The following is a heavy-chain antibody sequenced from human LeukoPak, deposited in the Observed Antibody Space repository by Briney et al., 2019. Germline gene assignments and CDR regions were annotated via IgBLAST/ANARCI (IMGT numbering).Heavy chain of an antibody. Sequence: QPGGSLRLSCAASGFTFSSYEMNWVRQAPGKGLEWVSLIRSIVTSIDYVDSVKGRFTISRDNAKNSLYLQMDSLRAEDTAVYYCARGISSSYHRRFDYWGQGILVTVSS. J-gene: IGHJ4*02. CDR1: GFTFSSYE. D-gene: IGHD6-13*01. CDR3: ARGISSSYHRRFDY. CDR2: IRSIVTSI. V-gene: IGHV3-48*03.